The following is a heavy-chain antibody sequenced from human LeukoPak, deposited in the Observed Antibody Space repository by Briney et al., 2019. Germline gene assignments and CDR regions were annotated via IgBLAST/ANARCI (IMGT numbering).Heavy chain of an antibody. CDR3: ARGNYFYYGMDV. Sequence: SVKVSCKASGGTFSSYAISWVRQAPGQGLEWMGGIIPIFGTANYAQKFQGRVTITADESTSTAYMELSSLRSEDTAVYYCARGNYFYYGMDVWGQGTTVTVSS. CDR1: GGTFSSYA. V-gene: IGHV1-69*13. CDR2: IIPIFGTA. J-gene: IGHJ6*02.